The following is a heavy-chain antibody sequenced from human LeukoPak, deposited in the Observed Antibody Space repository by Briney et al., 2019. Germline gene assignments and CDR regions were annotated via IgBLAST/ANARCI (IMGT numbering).Heavy chain of an antibody. CDR1: GGSISSYY. CDR2: IYYTGST. D-gene: IGHD2-2*01. CDR3: ARLGYCSSTSCYGDYYYYYMDV. V-gene: IGHV4-59*08. J-gene: IGHJ6*03. Sequence: KPSETLSLTCTVSGGSISSYYWSWIRQPPGKGLDWIGCIYYTGSTNYNPSLKSRVTISVDTSKNQFSLKLSSVTAADTAVYYCARLGYCSSTSCYGDYYYYYMDVWGKGTTVTISS.